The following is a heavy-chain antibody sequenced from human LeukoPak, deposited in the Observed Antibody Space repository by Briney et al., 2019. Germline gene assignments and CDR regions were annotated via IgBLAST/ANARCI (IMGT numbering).Heavy chain of an antibody. J-gene: IGHJ4*02. CDR2: IRYDGSNK. CDR1: GFTFSSYG. D-gene: IGHD5-18*01. V-gene: IGHV3-30*02. CDR3: AILGGYSYGGRYFDY. Sequence: GGSLRLSCAASGFTFSSYGMHWVRQAPGKGLGWVAFIRYDGSNKYYADSVKGRFTISRDNSKNTLYLQMNSLRAEDTAVYYCAILGGYSYGGRYFDYWGQGTLVTVSS.